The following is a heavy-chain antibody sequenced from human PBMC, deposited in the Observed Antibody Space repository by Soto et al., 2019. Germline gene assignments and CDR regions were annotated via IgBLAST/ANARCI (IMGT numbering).Heavy chain of an antibody. J-gene: IGHJ4*02. CDR2: INPNSGGT. Sequence: ASVKVSCKASGYTFTVYYMHWVRQAPGQGLEWMGWINPNSGGTNYAQKFQGWVTMTRDTSISTAYMELSRLRSDDTAVYYCARDPYCSGGSCPNTYYFDYWGQGTLVTVSS. CDR1: GYTFTVYY. D-gene: IGHD2-15*01. V-gene: IGHV1-2*04. CDR3: ARDPYCSGGSCPNTYYFDY.